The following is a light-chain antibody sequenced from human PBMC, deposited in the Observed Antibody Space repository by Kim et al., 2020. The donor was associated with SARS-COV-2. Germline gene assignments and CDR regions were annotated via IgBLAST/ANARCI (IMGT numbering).Light chain of an antibody. Sequence: EIVLTQSPGTLSLSPGERATLSCRASQSVSSSYLAWYQQKPGQAPRLLFYGASSRATGIPDRFSGSGSGTDFTLTISRLEPEDFAVYYCQQYGSPWTFGQGTKVDIK. CDR1: QSVSSSY. CDR3: QQYGSPWT. V-gene: IGKV3-20*01. J-gene: IGKJ1*01. CDR2: GAS.